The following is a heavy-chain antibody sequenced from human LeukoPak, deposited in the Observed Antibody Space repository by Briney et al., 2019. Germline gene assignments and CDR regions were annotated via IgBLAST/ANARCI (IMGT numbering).Heavy chain of an antibody. CDR2: IGTAGDT. Sequence: GGSLRLSCAASGFTFSSYDMHWVRLATGKGLEWVSAIGTAGDTYYPGSVKGRFTISRENAKNSLYLQMNSLRAGDTAVYYCARTTKYGDYDYWGQGTLVTVSS. CDR3: ARTTKYGDYDY. CDR1: GFTFSSYD. D-gene: IGHD4-17*01. J-gene: IGHJ4*02. V-gene: IGHV3-13*01.